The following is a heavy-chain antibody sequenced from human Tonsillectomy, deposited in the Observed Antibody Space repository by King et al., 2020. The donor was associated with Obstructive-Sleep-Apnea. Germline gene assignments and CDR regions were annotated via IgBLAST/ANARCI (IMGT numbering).Heavy chain of an antibody. CDR2: ISYDGSNK. V-gene: IGHV3-30*18. CDR3: AKEPEDDILTGYGH. CDR1: GFTFSSYG. Sequence: VQLVESGGGVVQPGRSLRLSCAASGFTFSSYGMHWVRQAPGKGLEWVAVISYDGSNKYYADSVKGRFTISRDNSKNTLYLQMNSLRAEDTAVYYCAKEPEDDILTGYGHWGQGTLVTVSS. J-gene: IGHJ4*02. D-gene: IGHD3-9*01.